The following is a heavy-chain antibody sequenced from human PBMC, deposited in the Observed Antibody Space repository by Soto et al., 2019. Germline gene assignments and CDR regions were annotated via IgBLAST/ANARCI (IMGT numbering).Heavy chain of an antibody. D-gene: IGHD1-26*01. CDR2: IKTKTQGETT. J-gene: IGHJ4*02. V-gene: IGHV3-15*07. CDR1: GFTISSAW. Sequence: EVQLVESGGGLVKPGESLRLSCAVSGFTISSAWMNWVRQAPGKGLEWVGRIKTKTQGETTDYAAPVKGRFTISRYDSENTLSLQMNSLKIEDTAVYYCTTGSVEGYWGQGTLVTVSS. CDR3: TTGSVEGY.